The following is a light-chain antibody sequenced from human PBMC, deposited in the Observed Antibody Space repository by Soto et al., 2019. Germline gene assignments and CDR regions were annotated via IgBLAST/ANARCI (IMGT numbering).Light chain of an antibody. Sequence: DIVMTQSPATLSVSPGERATLSCRASQSVASNLAWYQQRPGQAPRLLIYGASTRATGVPVRFSGSGSGTEFTLTISSLQSEDCAVYYCHHYNNWPHTFGGGTKVEIK. V-gene: IGKV3-15*01. CDR1: QSVASN. J-gene: IGKJ4*02. CDR2: GAS. CDR3: HHYNNWPHT.